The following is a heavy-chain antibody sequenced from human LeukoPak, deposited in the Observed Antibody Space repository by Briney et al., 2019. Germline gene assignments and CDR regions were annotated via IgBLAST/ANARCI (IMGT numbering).Heavy chain of an antibody. CDR1: GFTFSSYA. Sequence: GGSLRLSCAASGFTFSSYAMSWVRQAPGKGPEWVSGISASGGSTYYADSVKGRFTISRDNPKNTLYVQMNSLRPEDTAIYYCAKTLKYSSSAIDYWGQGTQVTVSS. D-gene: IGHD6-19*01. CDR2: ISASGGST. CDR3: AKTLKYSSSAIDY. V-gene: IGHV3-23*01. J-gene: IGHJ4*02.